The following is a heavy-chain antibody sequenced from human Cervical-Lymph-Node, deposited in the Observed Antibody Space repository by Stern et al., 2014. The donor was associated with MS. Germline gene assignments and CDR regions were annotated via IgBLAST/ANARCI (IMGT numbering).Heavy chain of an antibody. J-gene: IGHJ5*02. CDR3: ARMKTAGGFGELKRNWFDP. D-gene: IGHD3-10*01. CDR1: GFTFSSYW. Sequence: EVQLVESGGGLVQPGGSLRLSCAASGFTFSSYWMSWVRQAPGKGLEWVANIKQDGSEKYYVDSVKGRFTISRDNAKNSLYLQMNSLRAEDTAVYYCARMKTAGGFGELKRNWFDPWGQGTLVTVSS. CDR2: IKQDGSEK. V-gene: IGHV3-7*03.